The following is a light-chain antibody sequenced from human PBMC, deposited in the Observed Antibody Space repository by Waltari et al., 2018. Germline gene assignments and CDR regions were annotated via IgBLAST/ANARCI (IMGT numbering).Light chain of an antibody. CDR3: QSYDSSLSGGV. CDR2: GNS. Sequence: QSVLTQPPSVSGAPGQRVPLSCTGSSSNIGAGYDVHWYQQRPGTAPKLLIYGNSNRHSGVPDRFSGSKSGTSASLAITGLQAEDEADYYCQSYDSSLSGGVFGGGTKLTVL. V-gene: IGLV1-40*01. CDR1: SSNIGAGYD. J-gene: IGLJ2*01.